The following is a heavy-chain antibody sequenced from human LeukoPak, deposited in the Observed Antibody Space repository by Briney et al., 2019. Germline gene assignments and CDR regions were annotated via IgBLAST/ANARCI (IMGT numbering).Heavy chain of an antibody. Sequence: GGSLRLSCAASGFTFDDYAMSWVRQAPGKGLEWVSAISGSGGSTYYADSVKGRFTISRDNSKNTLYLQMNSQRAEDTAVYYCVVRFGELRPDWGQGTLVTVSS. CDR2: ISGSGGST. CDR3: VVRFGELRPD. J-gene: IGHJ4*02. CDR1: GFTFDDYA. V-gene: IGHV3-23*01. D-gene: IGHD3-10*01.